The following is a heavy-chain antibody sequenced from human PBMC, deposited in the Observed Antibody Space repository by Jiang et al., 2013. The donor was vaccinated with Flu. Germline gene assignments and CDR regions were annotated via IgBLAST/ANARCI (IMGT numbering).Heavy chain of an antibody. V-gene: IGHV3-33*01. CDR2: IWYDGSNK. CDR3: ARDSDRGAFDI. J-gene: IGHJ3*02. Sequence: QASRQGAGVVAVIWYDGSNKYYADSVKGRFTISRDNSKNTLYLQMNSLRAEDTAVYYCARDSDRGAFDIWGQGTMVTVSS.